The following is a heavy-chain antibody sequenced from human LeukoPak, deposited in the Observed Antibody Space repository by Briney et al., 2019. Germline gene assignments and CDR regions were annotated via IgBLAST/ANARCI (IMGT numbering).Heavy chain of an antibody. V-gene: IGHV1-69*01. CDR3: ATSTPPNLGYCSSTSCYWFDY. Sequence: GASVEVSCKASGGTLSSYAISWVRQAPGQGLEWMGGIIPIFGTVNFAQKFQGRVTITADESTTTAYMELSSLRSEDTAVYYCATSTPPNLGYCSSTSCYWFDYWGQGTLVTVSS. J-gene: IGHJ4*02. CDR1: GGTLSSYA. CDR2: IIPIFGTV. D-gene: IGHD2-2*01.